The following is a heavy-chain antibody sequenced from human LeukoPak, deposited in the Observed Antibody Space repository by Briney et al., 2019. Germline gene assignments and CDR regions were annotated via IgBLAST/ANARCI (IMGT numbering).Heavy chain of an antibody. CDR2: IKQDGGEK. V-gene: IGHV3-7*01. Sequence: GGSLRLSCAASGFTFSSYWMSWVRQAPGKGLEWVANIKQDGGEKHYVDSVKGRFTISRDNAKNSPYLQMNSLRAEDTAVYYCAREIRALYYGMDVWGQGTTVTVSS. J-gene: IGHJ6*02. CDR1: GFTFSSYW. CDR3: AREIRALYYGMDV.